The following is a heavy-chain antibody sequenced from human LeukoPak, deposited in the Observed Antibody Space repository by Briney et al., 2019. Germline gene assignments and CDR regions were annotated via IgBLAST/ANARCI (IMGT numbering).Heavy chain of an antibody. D-gene: IGHD3-22*01. Sequence: PGGSLRLSCAASGFTFSSYGMHWVRQAPGKGLEWVAVISYDGSNKYYADSVKGRFTISRENSKNTLYVQMNSLRAEDTDVYYCAKERAPGHSSGYYYGMDVWGQGTTVTVSS. V-gene: IGHV3-30*18. CDR3: AKERAPGHSSGYYYGMDV. CDR1: GFTFSSYG. J-gene: IGHJ6*02. CDR2: ISYDGSNK.